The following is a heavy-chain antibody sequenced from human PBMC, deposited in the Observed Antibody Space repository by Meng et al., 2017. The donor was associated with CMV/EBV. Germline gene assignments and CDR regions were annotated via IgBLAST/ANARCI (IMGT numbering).Heavy chain of an antibody. J-gene: IGHJ3*02. CDR2: ISAYNGNT. Sequence: ASVKVSCKASGYTFTSYAMNWVRQAPGQGLEWMGWISAYNGNTNYAQKLQGRVTMTTDTSTSTAYMELRSLRSDDTAVYYCAREGLRGMLLPPGIWGQGTMVTVSS. V-gene: IGHV1-18*01. CDR3: AREGLRGMLLPPGI. CDR1: GYTFTSYA. D-gene: IGHD4-17*01.